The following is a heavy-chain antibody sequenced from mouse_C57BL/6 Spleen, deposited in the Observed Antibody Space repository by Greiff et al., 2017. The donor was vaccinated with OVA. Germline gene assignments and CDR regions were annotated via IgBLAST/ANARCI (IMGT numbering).Heavy chain of an antibody. Sequence: QVQLQQSGAELVRPGTSVKMSCKASGYTFTNYWIGWAKQRPGHGLEWIGDIYPGGGYTNYNEKFKGKATLTADKSSSTAYMQFSSLTSEDSAIYSCARSDYDYDPAWFAYWGQGTLVTVSA. D-gene: IGHD2-4*01. J-gene: IGHJ3*01. CDR3: ARSDYDYDPAWFAY. V-gene: IGHV1-63*01. CDR1: GYTFTNYW. CDR2: IYPGGGYT.